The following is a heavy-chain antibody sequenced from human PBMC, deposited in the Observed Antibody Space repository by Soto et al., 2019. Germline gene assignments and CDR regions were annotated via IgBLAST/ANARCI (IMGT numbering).Heavy chain of an antibody. Sequence: QVQLVQSGTEVRKPGSSVKVSCKASEDSFSSYPVSWVRQAPGQGLEWMGEIVPMFCSLKSAKKFQDRLAISADKSTTTVYLELSSLRSEDTAVYYCASINNGQWYHSAMDFWGQGTTVIVSS. D-gene: IGHD2-2*01. CDR1: EDSFSSYP. V-gene: IGHV1-69*06. CDR3: ASINNGQWYHSAMDF. J-gene: IGHJ6*02. CDR2: IVPMFCSL.